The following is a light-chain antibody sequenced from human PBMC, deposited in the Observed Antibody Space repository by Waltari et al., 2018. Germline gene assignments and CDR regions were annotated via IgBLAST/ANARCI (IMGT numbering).Light chain of an antibody. J-gene: IGKJ2*01. V-gene: IGKV1-27*01. CDR2: AAS. Sequence: DIQMTQSPSSLSAAVGYRVTITCRASQGIGNYLAWYQQNPGKVPKLLIDAASTLQSGVPSRFSGSGSRTDFTLTISSLQPEDVATYYCQKYYSAPYTFGQGTNLEIK. CDR1: QGIGNY. CDR3: QKYYSAPYT.